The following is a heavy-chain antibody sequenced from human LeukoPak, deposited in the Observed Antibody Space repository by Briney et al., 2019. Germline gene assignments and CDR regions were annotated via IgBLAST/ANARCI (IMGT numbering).Heavy chain of an antibody. CDR2: IYYSGSA. Sequence: SETLSLTCTVSGGSISSYYWSWIRQPPGKGLEWIGYIYYSGSANYNPSLKSRVTISVDTSKNQFSLKLSSVTAADTAVYYCAREVRGVRHLDYWGQGTLVTVSS. CDR1: GGSISSYY. D-gene: IGHD3-10*01. CDR3: AREVRGVRHLDY. J-gene: IGHJ4*02. V-gene: IGHV4-59*01.